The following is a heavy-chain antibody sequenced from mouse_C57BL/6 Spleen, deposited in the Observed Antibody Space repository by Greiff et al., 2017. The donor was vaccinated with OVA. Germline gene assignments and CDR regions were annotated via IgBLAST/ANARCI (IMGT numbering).Heavy chain of an antibody. Sequence: QVQLQQSGAELVKPGASVKMSCKASGYTFTSYWITWVKQRPGQGLEWIGDIYPGSGSTNYNEKFKSKATLTVDTSSSTAYMQLSSLTSEDSAVYYCARSGSNYGGWYFDVWGTGTTVTVSS. J-gene: IGHJ1*03. D-gene: IGHD2-5*01. CDR1: GYTFTSYW. CDR2: IYPGSGST. V-gene: IGHV1-55*01. CDR3: ARSGSNYGGWYFDV.